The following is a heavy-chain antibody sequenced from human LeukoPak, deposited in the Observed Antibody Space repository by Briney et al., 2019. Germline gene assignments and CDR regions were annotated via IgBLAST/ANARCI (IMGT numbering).Heavy chain of an antibody. V-gene: IGHV4-39*07. J-gene: IGHJ6*03. CDR2: IYYSGST. CDR1: GGSISSSSYY. CDR3: AREKKAAALLNARYYYYMDV. Sequence: PSETLSLTCTVSGGSISSSSYYWGWIRQPPGKGLEWIGSIYYSGSTYYNPSLKSRVTISVDTSKNQFSLKLSSVTAADTAVYYCAREKKAAALLNARYYYYMDVWGKGTTVTVSS. D-gene: IGHD6-13*01.